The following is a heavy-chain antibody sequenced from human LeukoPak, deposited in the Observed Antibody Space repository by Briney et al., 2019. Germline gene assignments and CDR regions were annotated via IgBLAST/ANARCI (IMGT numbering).Heavy chain of an antibody. Sequence: SGPTPVKPSETLSLTCTVSGDSVSNGNYYWSWLRQPPGKALEWIGYIYYTGKTYYNPSLEGRVTILVDTSRNHFSVKLSSVTAADTAVYYCARSQNYYGSGDYWSQGTLVTVSS. CDR2: IYYTGKT. V-gene: IGHV4-61*03. CDR1: GDSVSNGNYY. D-gene: IGHD3-10*01. J-gene: IGHJ4*02. CDR3: ARSQNYYGSGDY.